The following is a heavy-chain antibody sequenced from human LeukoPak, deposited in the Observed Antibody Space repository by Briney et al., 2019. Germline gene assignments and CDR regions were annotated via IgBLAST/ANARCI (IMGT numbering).Heavy chain of an antibody. CDR3: AGAHRYYYDSSGYEGGY. D-gene: IGHD3-22*01. CDR1: GGTFSSYA. Sequence: SVKVSCKASGGTFSSYAISWVRQAPGQGLEWMGGIIPIFGTANYAQKFQGRVTITTDESASTAYMELSSLRSEDTAVYYCAGAHRYYYDSSGYEGGYWGQGTLVTVSS. CDR2: IIPIFGTA. J-gene: IGHJ4*02. V-gene: IGHV1-69*05.